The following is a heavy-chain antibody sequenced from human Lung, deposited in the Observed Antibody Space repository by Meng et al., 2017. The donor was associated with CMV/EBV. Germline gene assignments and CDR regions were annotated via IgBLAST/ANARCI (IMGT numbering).Heavy chain of an antibody. J-gene: IGHJ3*01. CDR1: GFSLNNHG. CDR3: ARDMMLGQAARQTFDV. Sequence: LTCAASGFSLNNHGMHWIRQAPGKGLEWLAVLSYDGGDKFYGASVKGRFIVSRDSPRNILYLHMNSLRSEDTAVYFCARDMMLGQAARQTFDVWGQGTLVTVSS. V-gene: IGHV3-30*03. CDR2: LSYDGGDK. D-gene: IGHD2-15*01.